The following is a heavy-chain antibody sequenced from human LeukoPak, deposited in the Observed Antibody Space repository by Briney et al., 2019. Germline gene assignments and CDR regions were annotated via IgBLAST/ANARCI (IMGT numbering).Heavy chain of an antibody. V-gene: IGHV4-39*01. CDR2: IYYSGST. D-gene: IGHD3-22*01. J-gene: IGHJ4*02. CDR1: GGSISSSSYY. Sequence: SETLSLTCTVSGGSISSSSYYWGGIRQPPGKGLEWIGSIYYSGSTYYNPSLKSRVTISVDTSKNQFSLKLSSVTAADTAVYYCARSSGYYYVFDYWGQGTLVTVSS. CDR3: ARSSGYYYVFDY.